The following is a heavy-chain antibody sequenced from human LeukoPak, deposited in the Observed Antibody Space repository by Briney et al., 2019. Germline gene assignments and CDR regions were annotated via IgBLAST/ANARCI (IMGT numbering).Heavy chain of an antibody. D-gene: IGHD4-23*01. V-gene: IGHV3-48*03. Sequence: GGSLRLSCAASGFTFSNYEMHWVRQAPEKGLEWVSYNSSSGSDIYYADSVKGRFTISRDNAKNSLYLHMNSLRAEDTAVYYCARDYGGSSPFDYWGQGTLVTVSS. CDR1: GFTFSNYE. CDR2: NSSSGSDI. CDR3: ARDYGGSSPFDY. J-gene: IGHJ4*02.